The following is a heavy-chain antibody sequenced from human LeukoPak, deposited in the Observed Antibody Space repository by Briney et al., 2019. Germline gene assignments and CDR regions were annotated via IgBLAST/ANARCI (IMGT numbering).Heavy chain of an antibody. V-gene: IGHV1-2*02. CDR3: AAPGYSYGYVLDH. Sequence: ASVKVSCKASGYTFTGYYMHRLRQAPGQGLEWVGWINPNSGDTRYAQKFQGRVTMTRDTSITTAYMELSTLRSDDTAVYYCAAPGYSYGYVLDHWGQGTLVTVSS. D-gene: IGHD5-18*01. J-gene: IGHJ1*01. CDR2: INPNSGDT. CDR1: GYTFTGYY.